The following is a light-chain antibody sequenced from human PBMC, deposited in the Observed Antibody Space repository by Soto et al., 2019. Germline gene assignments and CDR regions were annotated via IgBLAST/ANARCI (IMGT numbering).Light chain of an antibody. Sequence: QAVVTQSPSASGTPGQRVTISCSGSSANIGRNYVYWYQQFPGTAPRLLMYRADQRPSGVPDRFSGSKSGTSASLAISGLRSEDEAEYYCAAWDDTVSGLVFGGGTKLTVL. J-gene: IGLJ2*01. CDR3: AAWDDTVSGLV. CDR1: SANIGRNY. V-gene: IGLV1-47*01. CDR2: RAD.